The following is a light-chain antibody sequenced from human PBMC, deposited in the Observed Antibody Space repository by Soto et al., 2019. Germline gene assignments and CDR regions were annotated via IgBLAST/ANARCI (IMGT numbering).Light chain of an antibody. Sequence: QSVLTQPPSVSGAPGQRVTISCTGSSSNIGAGYDVHWYQQLPGTAPKLLIYGNSNRPSVVPDRFSGSRSGTSASLDITGLQAEDEADYYCQSYDSSLSVVFGGGTKVTVL. V-gene: IGLV1-40*01. CDR2: GNS. J-gene: IGLJ2*01. CDR3: QSYDSSLSVV. CDR1: SSNIGAGYD.